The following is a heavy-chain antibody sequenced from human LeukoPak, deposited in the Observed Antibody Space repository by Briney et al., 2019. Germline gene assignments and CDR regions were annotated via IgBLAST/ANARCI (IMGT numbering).Heavy chain of an antibody. V-gene: IGHV3-30*18. J-gene: IGHJ4*02. Sequence: GGSLRLSCVASGFTFSSYGMHWVRQAPGKGLEWVAVISYDGSNKYYADSVKGRFTISRDSSKNTLYLQMNSLRAEDTAVYYCAKGTDFWSGYLDYWGQGTLVTVSS. CDR1: GFTFSSYG. D-gene: IGHD3-3*01. CDR2: ISYDGSNK. CDR3: AKGTDFWSGYLDY.